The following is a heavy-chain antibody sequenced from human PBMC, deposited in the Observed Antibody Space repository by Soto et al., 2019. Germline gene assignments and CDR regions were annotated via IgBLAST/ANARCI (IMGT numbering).Heavy chain of an antibody. V-gene: IGHV3-23*01. Sequence: EVQLFESGGRLVQPGGSLRLSCAASGFSFSIYAMNWVRQAPGKGLEWVSGISGGGGSTYYADSVKGRFTISRDNSKNTLYLQMNSLRVEDTAVYYCAKDPTSYDSSAQFDSWGQGTLVTVSS. CDR2: ISGGGGST. D-gene: IGHD3-22*01. CDR3: AKDPTSYDSSAQFDS. J-gene: IGHJ4*02. CDR1: GFSFSIYA.